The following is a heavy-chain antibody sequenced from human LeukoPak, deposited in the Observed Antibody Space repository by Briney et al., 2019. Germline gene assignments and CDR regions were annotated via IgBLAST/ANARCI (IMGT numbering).Heavy chain of an antibody. Sequence: ASVKVSCTASGYTFTSYYMHWVRQAPGQGLEWMGIINPSGGSTSYAHKFQGRVTMTRDMSTSTVYMELSSLRSEDTAVYYCARLIQDSSSSWYGWFDPWGQGTLVTVSS. CDR1: GYTFTSYY. J-gene: IGHJ5*02. V-gene: IGHV1-46*01. CDR3: ARLIQDSSSSWYGWFDP. CDR2: INPSGGST. D-gene: IGHD6-13*01.